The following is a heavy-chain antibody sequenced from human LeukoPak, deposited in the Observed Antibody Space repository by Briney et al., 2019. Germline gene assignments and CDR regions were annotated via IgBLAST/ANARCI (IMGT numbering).Heavy chain of an antibody. CDR3: ARESHGDYSWFDP. CDR2: IYDSGST. V-gene: IGHV4-59*12. J-gene: IGHJ5*02. CDR1: GGSISSYY. Sequence: PSETLSLTCSVSGGSISSYYWSWIRQPPGKGLEWIGYIYDSGSTNFKSPLKSRVTMSVDTSKNQFSLKLSFVTAADTAVYYCARESHGDYSWFDPWGQGTLVTVSS. D-gene: IGHD4-17*01.